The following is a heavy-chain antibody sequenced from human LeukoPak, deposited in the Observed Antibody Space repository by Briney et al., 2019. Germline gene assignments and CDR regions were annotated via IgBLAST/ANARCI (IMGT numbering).Heavy chain of an antibody. V-gene: IGHV4-34*01. Sequence: TSSETLCLTCAVYGGSFSGYYWSWIRQPPGKGLEWIGEINHSGRTNYNPSLKSRVTISVDTSKHQFSPMLSSVSAADTAVYYCARGLHCSSTSCFWRKNWFDPWGQGTLVTVSS. CDR3: ARGLHCSSTSCFWRKNWFDP. CDR1: GGSFSGYY. J-gene: IGHJ5*02. D-gene: IGHD2-2*01. CDR2: INHSGRT.